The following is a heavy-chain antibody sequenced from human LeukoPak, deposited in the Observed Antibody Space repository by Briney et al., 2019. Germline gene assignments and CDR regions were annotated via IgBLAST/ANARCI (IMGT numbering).Heavy chain of an antibody. V-gene: IGHV4-34*01. CDR3: ARAGYDYVWGSYRYASYYFDY. D-gene: IGHD3-16*02. J-gene: IGHJ4*02. CDR1: GGSFSGYY. CDR2: INHSGST. Sequence: PSETLSLTCAVYGGSFSGYYWSWIRQPPGKGLGWIGSINHSGSTNYNPSLKSRVTISVDTSKDQFSLKLSSVTAADTAVYYCARAGYDYVWGSYRYASYYFDYWGQGTLVTVSS.